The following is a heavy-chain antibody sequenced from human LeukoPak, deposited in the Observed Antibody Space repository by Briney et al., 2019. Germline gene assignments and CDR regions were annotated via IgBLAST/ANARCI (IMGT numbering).Heavy chain of an antibody. CDR1: GYTFTGYY. J-gene: IGHJ3*02. CDR2: INPNSGGT. CDR3: ALGYDILTGYHDAFDI. V-gene: IGHV1-2*04. Sequence: VASVKVSCKASGYTFTGYYMHWVRQAPGQGLEWMGWINPNSGGTNYAQKFQGWVTMTRDTSISTAYMELSRLGSDDTAVYYCALGYDILTGYHDAFDIWGQGTMVTVSS. D-gene: IGHD3-9*01.